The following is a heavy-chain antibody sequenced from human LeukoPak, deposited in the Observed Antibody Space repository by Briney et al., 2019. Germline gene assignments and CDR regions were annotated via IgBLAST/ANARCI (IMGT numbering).Heavy chain of an antibody. V-gene: IGHV1-8*01. Sequence: ASVKVSCRASAYTFISYDINWVRQATGQGLEWMGWMNPKSGNTGYAQKFQGRVTMTRNTSISTAYMEMSSLRSEDTAMYYCARATVVVTASGRKFTFDLWGQGTLVTVSS. CDR3: ARATVVVTASGRKFTFDL. J-gene: IGHJ5*02. D-gene: IGHD2-21*02. CDR1: AYTFISYD. CDR2: MNPKSGNT.